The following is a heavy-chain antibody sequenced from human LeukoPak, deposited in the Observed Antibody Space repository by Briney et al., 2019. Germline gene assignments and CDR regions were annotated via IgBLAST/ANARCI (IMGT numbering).Heavy chain of an antibody. J-gene: IGHJ6*03. CDR2: IYTSGIT. CDR1: GGSITSTTYY. Sequence: PSETLSLTCTVSGGSITSTTYYWSWIRQPAGKGPEWVGRIYTSGITAYNPSLESRVTISIDTSKNQFSLRLYSVTAADTAVYYCARGISSGWFSFYYYMDVWGKGTTVTVSS. D-gene: IGHD6-19*01. CDR3: ARGISSGWFSFYYYMDV. V-gene: IGHV4-61*02.